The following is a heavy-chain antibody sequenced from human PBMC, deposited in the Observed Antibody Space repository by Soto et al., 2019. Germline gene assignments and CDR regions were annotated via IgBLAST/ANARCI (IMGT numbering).Heavy chain of an antibody. D-gene: IGHD1-1*01. CDR3: ARPSTGTTVPFDY. CDR1: GYTFTGYY. V-gene: IGHV1-2*02. Sequence: ASVKVSCKASGYTFTGYYMHWVRQAPGQGLEWMGWNNPNSGGTNYAQKFQCRVTMNRDTSISTAYMALSRLRSDDTAVYSCARPSTGTTVPFDYWGQGTLVTVSS. J-gene: IGHJ4*02. CDR2: NNPNSGGT.